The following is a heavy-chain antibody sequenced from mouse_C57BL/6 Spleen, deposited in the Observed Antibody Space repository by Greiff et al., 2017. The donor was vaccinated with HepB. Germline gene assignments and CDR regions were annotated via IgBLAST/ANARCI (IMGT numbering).Heavy chain of an antibody. J-gene: IGHJ4*01. CDR3: TRTGYGSSYDYYAMDY. Sequence: EVKVVESGGGLVKPGGSLKLSCAASGFTFSDYGMHWVRQAPEKGLEWVAYISSGSSTIYYADTVKGRFTISRDNAKNTLVLQMTSLRSEDTAMYYCTRTGYGSSYDYYAMDYWGQGTSVTVSS. V-gene: IGHV5-17*01. CDR2: ISSGSSTI. CDR1: GFTFSDYG. D-gene: IGHD1-1*01.